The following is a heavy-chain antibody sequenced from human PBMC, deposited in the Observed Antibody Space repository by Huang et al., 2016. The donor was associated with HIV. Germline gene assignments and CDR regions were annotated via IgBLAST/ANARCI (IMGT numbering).Heavy chain of an antibody. CDR3: AKADSGAAAGSLVDY. V-gene: IGHV3-23*01. CDR2: ITGRGSRS. J-gene: IGHJ4*02. Sequence: EVQLLESGGGLVQPGGSLRLSCAASGFTFSSYAMSWVRQAPGKGLEWVSSITGRGSRSYYADSVKGRFTISRDNAKNTLYLQMNSLRAEDTAIYYCAKADSGAAAGSLVDYWGQGTLVTVSS. CDR1: GFTFSSYA. D-gene: IGHD6-13*01.